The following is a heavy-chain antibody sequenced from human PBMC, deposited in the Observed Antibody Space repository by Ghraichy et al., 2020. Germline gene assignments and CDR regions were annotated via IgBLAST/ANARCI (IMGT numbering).Heavy chain of an antibody. J-gene: IGHJ4*02. CDR3: ARRYFDS. Sequence: GESLNISCVASGFTFSDYWMQWVRQAPGKGLEWVANIRQDGNEKYYADSVKGRFTISRDNARNSLYLQMNNLRAEDTAVYYCARRYFDSWGQGTLVTVSS. CDR2: IRQDGNEK. CDR1: GFTFSDYW. V-gene: IGHV3-7*03.